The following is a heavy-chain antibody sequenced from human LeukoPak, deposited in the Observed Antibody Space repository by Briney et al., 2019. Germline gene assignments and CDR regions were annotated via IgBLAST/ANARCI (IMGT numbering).Heavy chain of an antibody. CDR2: IYYSGST. J-gene: IGHJ6*03. CDR1: GGSISSHY. V-gene: IGHV4-59*11. Sequence: PSETLSLTCTVSGGSISSHYWSWIRQPPGKGLEWIGYIYYSGSTNYNPSLKSRVTISVDTSKNQFSLKLSSVTAADTAVYYCAREGTKDTDYYYYYMDVWGKGTTVTVSS. D-gene: IGHD1-1*01. CDR3: AREGTKDTDYYYYYMDV.